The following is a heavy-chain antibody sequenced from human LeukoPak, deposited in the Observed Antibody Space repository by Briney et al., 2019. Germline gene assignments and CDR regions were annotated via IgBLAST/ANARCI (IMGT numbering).Heavy chain of an antibody. CDR2: IYYSGST. Sequence: SETLSLTCTVSGGSISSYYWGWIRQPPGKGLEWIGYIYYSGSTNYNPSLKSRGTISVDTSKNQFSLKLSSVTAADTAVYYCATGPYYYDSSGLLYYYGMDVWGQGTTVTVSS. CDR1: GGSISSYY. D-gene: IGHD3-22*01. V-gene: IGHV4-59*08. CDR3: ATGPYYYDSSGLLYYYGMDV. J-gene: IGHJ6*02.